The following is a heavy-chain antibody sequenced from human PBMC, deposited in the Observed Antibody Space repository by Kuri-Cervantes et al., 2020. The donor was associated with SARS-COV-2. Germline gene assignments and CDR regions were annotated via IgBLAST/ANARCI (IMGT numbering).Heavy chain of an antibody. CDR2: IYYNGVT. Sequence: SETLSLTCSVSGGSIRSGAYYCHWIRHRPGKGLEWIGNIYYNGVTYYNPPLKSRVTISVDTSKNQFSLKLSSMTAADTAVYYCATDKPSYGGNGYLQLWGQGTLVTVSS. CDR1: GGSIRSGAYY. D-gene: IGHD4-23*01. J-gene: IGHJ1*01. CDR3: ATDKPSYGGNGYLQL. V-gene: IGHV4-31*03.